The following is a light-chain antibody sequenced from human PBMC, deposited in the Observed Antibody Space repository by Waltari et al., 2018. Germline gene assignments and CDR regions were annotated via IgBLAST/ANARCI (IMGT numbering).Light chain of an antibody. CDR1: SDDIGNSPF. CDR3: CSYVGSNIYWV. J-gene: IGLJ3*02. CDR2: EVS. V-gene: IGLV2-23*02. Sequence: QSALTQPASMSGSPGQSISISCIGTSDDIGNSPFVSWYQHFPGKAPKLLIYEVSHRPSGISDRFSGSKSGNTASLTISGLQAEDEADYYCCSYVGSNIYWVFGGGTKLTVL.